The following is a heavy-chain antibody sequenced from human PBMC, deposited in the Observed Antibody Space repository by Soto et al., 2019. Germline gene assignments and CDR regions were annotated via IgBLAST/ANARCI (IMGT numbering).Heavy chain of an antibody. CDR3: ATGGHNEGYNVSHGMDV. CDR2: VIPLFDTA. Sequence: QVQVVQSGAEVKKPGSSVKVSCKVSGGIFTNNAISWVRQAPGQGLEWLGGVIPLFDTAYYAQIFRGRLRSSADGATTTTNMELSGLTSADTAVYFCATGGHNEGYNVSHGMDVWGEGTKVTVSA. D-gene: IGHD5-18*01. J-gene: IGHJ6*04. CDR1: GGIFTNNA. V-gene: IGHV1-69*01.